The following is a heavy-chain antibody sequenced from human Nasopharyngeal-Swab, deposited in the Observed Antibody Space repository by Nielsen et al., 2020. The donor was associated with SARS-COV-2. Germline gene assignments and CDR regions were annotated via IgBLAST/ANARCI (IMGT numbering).Heavy chain of an antibody. Sequence: GESLKISCAASGFTFSSYWMSWVRQAPGKGLEWVASIKEDGSEKYFVDSVKGRFTISRDNAKNSLYLQMNSLRAEDTAVYYCARDYTRFDYWGQGTLVTVSS. CDR2: IKEDGSEK. CDR3: ARDYTRFDY. D-gene: IGHD3-16*01. J-gene: IGHJ4*02. V-gene: IGHV3-7*05. CDR1: GFTFSSYW.